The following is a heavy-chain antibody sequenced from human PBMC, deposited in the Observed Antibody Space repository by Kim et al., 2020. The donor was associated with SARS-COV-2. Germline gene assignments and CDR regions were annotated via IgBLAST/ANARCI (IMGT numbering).Heavy chain of an antibody. CDR1: GFTFDDYA. D-gene: IGHD2-15*01. V-gene: IGHV3-9*01. CDR2: ISWNSGSI. Sequence: GGSLRLSCAASGFTFDDYAMHWVRQAPGKGLEWVSGISWNSGSIGYADSVKGRFTISRDNAKNSLYLQMNSLRAEDTALYYCAKDIFPGYCSGGSCYKVPGFGPDTNRGFDYWGQGTLVTVSS. CDR3: AKDIFPGYCSGGSCYKVPGFGPDTNRGFDY. J-gene: IGHJ4*02.